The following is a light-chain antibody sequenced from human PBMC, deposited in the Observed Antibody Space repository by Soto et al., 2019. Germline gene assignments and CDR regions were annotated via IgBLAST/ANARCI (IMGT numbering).Light chain of an antibody. CDR1: QSIGTY. Sequence: DIQMTQSPSSLSASVGDRVTITCRASQSIGTYLNWYQQKPGKAPNLLIYAASTLQTGVPSRLSGSGSGTDFPLTISSLHPEDFATYYCQQSYSPLLFTFGPATTVDSK. V-gene: IGKV1-39*01. CDR2: AAS. CDR3: QQSYSPLLFT. J-gene: IGKJ3*01.